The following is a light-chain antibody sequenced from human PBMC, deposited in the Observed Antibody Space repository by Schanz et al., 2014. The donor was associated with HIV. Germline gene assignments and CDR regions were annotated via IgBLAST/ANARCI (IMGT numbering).Light chain of an antibody. CDR3: QHYDDLPYA. CDR1: QGISGS. V-gene: IGKV1-17*03. Sequence: DIQMTQSPSAMSASVGDRVTITCRASQGISGSLAWFQQRPGKVPKRLIYATSSLQSGAPSRFSGSGSGTEFSLTISSLQPEDFATYYCQHYDDLPYAFGQGTRVEIK. CDR2: ATS. J-gene: IGKJ5*01.